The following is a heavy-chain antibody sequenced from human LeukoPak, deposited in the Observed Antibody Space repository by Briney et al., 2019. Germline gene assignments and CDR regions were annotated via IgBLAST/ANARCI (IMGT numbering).Heavy chain of an antibody. Sequence: PGGSLRLSCAASGFTFSSYAMSWVRQAPGKGLEWVAAISGSGDSTYYADSVKGRFTISRDNAKNSLYLQMNSLRDEDTAVYYCARDGVWYSSGWYEFDYWGQGTLVTVSS. V-gene: IGHV3-23*01. CDR3: ARDGVWYSSGWYEFDY. D-gene: IGHD6-19*01. J-gene: IGHJ4*02. CDR1: GFTFSSYA. CDR2: ISGSGDST.